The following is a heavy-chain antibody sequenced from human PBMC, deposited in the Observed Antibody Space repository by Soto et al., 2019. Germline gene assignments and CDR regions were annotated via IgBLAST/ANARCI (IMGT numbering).Heavy chain of an antibody. CDR1: GFTFSSYA. CDR2: ISSNGGST. V-gene: IGHV3-64D*08. J-gene: IGHJ5*02. D-gene: IGHD6-13*01. CDR3: VNFRYTIAAAGTDWFDP. Sequence: GGSLRLSCSASGFTFSSYAMHWVRQAPGKGLEYVSAISSNGGSTYYADSVKGRFTISRDNSKNTLYLQMSSLRAEDTAVYYCVNFRYTIAAAGTDWFDPWGQGTLVTVSS.